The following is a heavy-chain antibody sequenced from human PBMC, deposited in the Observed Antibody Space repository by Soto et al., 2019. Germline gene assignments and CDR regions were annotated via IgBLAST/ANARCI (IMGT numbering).Heavy chain of an antibody. J-gene: IGHJ5*02. CDR2: IYYSGST. CDR3: ARDSGTMVRGVLSTTNWFDP. CDR1: GGSISSGGYY. V-gene: IGHV4-31*03. D-gene: IGHD3-10*01. Sequence: LSLTCTVSGGSISSGGYYWSWIRQHPGKGLEWIGYIYYSGSTYYNPSLKSRVTISVDTSKNQFSLKLSSVTAADTAVYYCARDSGTMVRGVLSTTNWFDPWGQGTLVTVSS.